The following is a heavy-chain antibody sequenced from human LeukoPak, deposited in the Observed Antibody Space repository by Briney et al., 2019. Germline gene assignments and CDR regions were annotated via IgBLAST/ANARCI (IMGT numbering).Heavy chain of an antibody. CDR3: ARLYYFYSSGYPGHFDI. D-gene: IGHD3-22*01. CDR1: GGSISSYC. J-gene: IGHJ3*02. CDR2: IYSNWNT. V-gene: IGHV4-59*01. Sequence: PPETLSLTCTFPGGSISSYCWSWMRQPLRKGLEWVGYIYSNWNTKYKPSLKSRVTISVDTSKNQFSLKLSSVTAADTAVYYCARLYYFYSSGYPGHFDIWGQGTMVTVSS.